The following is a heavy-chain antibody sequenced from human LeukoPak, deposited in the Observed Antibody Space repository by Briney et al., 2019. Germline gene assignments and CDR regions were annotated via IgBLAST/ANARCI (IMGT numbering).Heavy chain of an antibody. J-gene: IGHJ3*02. D-gene: IGHD3-10*01. CDR1: DYSISTYDY. CDR3: AKSNGYGLVDI. Sequence: SETMSLTCSVSDYSISTYDYWGWIRQPPGKGLEWIGSIYHGGNTYYNPSLKSRVTISVDTSKNQLSLKLISVTAADTAVYYCAKSNGYGLVDIWGQGTMVTVSS. CDR2: IYHGGNT. V-gene: IGHV4-38-2*02.